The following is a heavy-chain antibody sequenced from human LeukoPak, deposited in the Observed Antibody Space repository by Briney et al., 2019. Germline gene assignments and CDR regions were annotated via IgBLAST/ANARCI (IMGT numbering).Heavy chain of an antibody. J-gene: IGHJ4*02. CDR1: GFTFSSYS. V-gene: IGHV3-21*01. D-gene: IGHD3-22*01. Sequence: GGSLRLSCAASGFTFSSYSMNWVRQAPGKGLEWVSSISSSGTYIYYADSVKGRFTISRDSAKNSLYLQMNSLRAEDTAVYYCERNLVNSGYYFDYWGQGPLVTVSS. CDR3: ERNLVNSGYYFDY. CDR2: ISSSGTYI.